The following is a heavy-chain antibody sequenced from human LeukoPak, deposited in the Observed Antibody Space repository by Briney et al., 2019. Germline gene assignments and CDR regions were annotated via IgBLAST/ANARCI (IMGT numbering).Heavy chain of an antibody. CDR2: IKQDGSEK. CDR1: GFTFSSYW. V-gene: IGHV3-7*01. CDR3: ARYNIRFLEWLPLDY. D-gene: IGHD3-3*01. J-gene: IGHJ4*02. Sequence: GGSLRLSCAASGFTFSSYWMSWVRQAPGKGLEWVANIKQDGSEKYYVDSVKGRFTISRDNAKNSLYLKMNSLRAEDTAVYYCARYNIRFLEWLPLDYWGQGTLVTVSS.